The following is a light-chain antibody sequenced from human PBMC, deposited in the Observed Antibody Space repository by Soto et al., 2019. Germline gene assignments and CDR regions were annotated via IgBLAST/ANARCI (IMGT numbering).Light chain of an antibody. CDR2: AAS. V-gene: IGKV1-39*01. J-gene: IGKJ2*01. CDR1: QTISTN. CDR3: QQSYCIPYI. Sequence: DIQMTQSPSSLYASVGHRVTITCRASQTISTNFNWYHQEPGKDPKLLIYAASSLQSGVPFRFSGSGSGTDFTRPISSLQPEDFAAYYCQQSYCIPYIFGQGTSLEIK.